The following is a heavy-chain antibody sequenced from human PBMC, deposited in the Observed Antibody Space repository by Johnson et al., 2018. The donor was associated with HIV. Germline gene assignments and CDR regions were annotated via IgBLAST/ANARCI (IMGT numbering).Heavy chain of an antibody. V-gene: IGHV3-33*06. Sequence: QMQLVESGGGVVQPGRSLRLSCAASGFTFSSYAMHWVRQAPGKGLEWVAVVWSDGNNRYYADSVKGRFTISRDNSKNTLYLQMNSLRVEDTAVYYCAKELALYSSGYGGDAFDIWGQGTMVTVSS. CDR3: AKELALYSSGYGGDAFDI. D-gene: IGHD6-19*01. J-gene: IGHJ3*02. CDR2: VWSDGNNR. CDR1: GFTFSSYA.